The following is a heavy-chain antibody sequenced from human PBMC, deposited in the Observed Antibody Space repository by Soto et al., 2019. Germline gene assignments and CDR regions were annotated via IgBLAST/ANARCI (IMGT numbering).Heavy chain of an antibody. V-gene: IGHV3-11*06. CDR3: VRGGGGGLFDP. J-gene: IGHJ5*02. D-gene: IGHD2-15*01. CDR1: GFTFGDYY. Sequence: GGSLRLSCAGSGFTFGDYYMSWIRQAPGKGLEWLSYISPGSRYPAYADSVKGRFTISRDNAKRSLYLQMMSLTAEDTAIYYCVRGGGGGLFDPWGQGIMVTVSS. CDR2: ISPGSRYP.